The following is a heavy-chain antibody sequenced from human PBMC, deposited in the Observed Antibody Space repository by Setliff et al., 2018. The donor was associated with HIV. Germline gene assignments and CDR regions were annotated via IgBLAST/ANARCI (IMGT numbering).Heavy chain of an antibody. D-gene: IGHD3-10*01. CDR3: ARSWGVSYYGSGDVTPAAY. J-gene: IGHJ4*02. Sequence: PGGSLRLSCAASGFTVSSNYMNWVRQAPGKGLEWVAVISYDGSNKYYADSVKGRFTISRDNSKNTLYLQVNSLRAEDTAAYYCARSWGVSYYGSGDVTPAAYWGQGTLVTVSS. CDR1: GFTVSSNY. CDR2: ISYDGSNK. V-gene: IGHV3-30*03.